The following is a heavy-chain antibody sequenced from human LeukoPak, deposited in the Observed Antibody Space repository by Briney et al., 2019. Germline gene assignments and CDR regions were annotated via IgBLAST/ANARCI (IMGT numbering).Heavy chain of an antibody. CDR1: GGSFSGYY. CDR3: ARVAEVGYSYVG. V-gene: IGHV4-34*01. CDR2: INHSGST. D-gene: IGHD5-18*01. Sequence: SETLSLTCAVYGGSFSGYYWSWIRQPPGKGLEWIGEINHSGSTNYNPSLKSRVTISVDTSKNQFSLKLSSVTAADTAVYYCARVAEVGYSYVGWGQGTLVTVSS. J-gene: IGHJ4*02.